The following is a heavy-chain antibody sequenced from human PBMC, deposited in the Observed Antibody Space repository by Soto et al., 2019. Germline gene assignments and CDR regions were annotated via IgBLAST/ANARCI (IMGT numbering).Heavy chain of an antibody. CDR2: ISLYSDGT. CDR1: GDTFSNYG. V-gene: IGHV1-18*01. Sequence: QVQLVQSGGEVKRPGASVKVSCKTSGDTFSNYGITWVRQAPGQPLEWLGWISLYSDGTNYAQKFQGRVSMTTDTSTTTAYMELRSLRSDDTAVYYCARVVPGAEAWFGPWGQGNLVTVSS. J-gene: IGHJ5*02. D-gene: IGHD2-2*01. CDR3: ARVVPGAEAWFGP.